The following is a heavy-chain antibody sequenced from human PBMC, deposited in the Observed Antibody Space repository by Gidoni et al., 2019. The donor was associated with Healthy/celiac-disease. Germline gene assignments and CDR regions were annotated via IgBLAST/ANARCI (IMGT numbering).Heavy chain of an antibody. V-gene: IGHV3-30*04. CDR2: ISYDGSNK. CDR1: GFTFSSYA. CDR3: ARGRGTVVTPDY. J-gene: IGHJ4*02. D-gene: IGHD2-21*02. Sequence: QVQLVESGGGVVQPGRSLRLSCAASGFTFSSYAMHWVRQAPGKGLEWVAVISYDGSNKYYADSVKGRFTISRDNSKNTLYLQMNSLRAEDTAVYYCARGRGTVVTPDYWGQGTLVTVSS.